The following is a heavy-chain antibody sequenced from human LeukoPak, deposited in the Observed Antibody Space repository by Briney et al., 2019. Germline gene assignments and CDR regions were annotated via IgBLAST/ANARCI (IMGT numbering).Heavy chain of an antibody. V-gene: IGHV4-59*01. J-gene: IGHJ4*02. D-gene: IGHD6-13*01. CDR1: GGSISGWY. CDR2: IYGSGYT. CDR3: ARDHSSSWPYYFDY. Sequence: PSETLSLTCTVSGGSISGWYWSWIRQPPGKGLEWIGYIYGSGYTNYNPSLKSRVTMSIDTSKNHFSLKLSSVTAADTAVYYCARDHSSSWPYYFDYWGQGTLVTVSS.